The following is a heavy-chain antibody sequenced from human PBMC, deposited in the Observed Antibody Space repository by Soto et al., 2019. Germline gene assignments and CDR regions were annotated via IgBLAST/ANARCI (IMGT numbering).Heavy chain of an antibody. CDR3: AKDIKPGGSVIFGVVITGYYFDY. CDR2: ISWNSGSI. CDR1: GFTLDDYA. V-gene: IGHV3-9*01. J-gene: IGHJ4*02. D-gene: IGHD3-3*01. Sequence: GGSLRLSCAASGFTLDDYAMHWVRQAPGKGLEWVSGISWNSGSIGYADSVKGRFTIPRDNAKNSLYLQMNSLRAEDTALYYCAKDIKPGGSVIFGVVITGYYFDYWGQGTLVTVSS.